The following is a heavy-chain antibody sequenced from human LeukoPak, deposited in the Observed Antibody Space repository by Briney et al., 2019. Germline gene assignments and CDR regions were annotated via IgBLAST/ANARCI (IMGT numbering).Heavy chain of an antibody. CDR3: VGGGSSGWFDY. J-gene: IGHJ4*02. D-gene: IGHD3-22*01. V-gene: IGHV3-53*01. CDR2: IYSGGST. Sequence: PGRSLRLSCAAFGFTVSSNYMTWVRQAPGKGLEWVSVIYSGGSTYYADSVKGRFTISRDNSMNTLYLQMNFLRAEDTAVYYCVGGGSSGWFDYWGQGTLVTVSS. CDR1: GFTVSSNY.